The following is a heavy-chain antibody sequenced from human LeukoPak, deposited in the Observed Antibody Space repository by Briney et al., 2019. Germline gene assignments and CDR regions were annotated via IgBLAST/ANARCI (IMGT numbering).Heavy chain of an antibody. CDR2: ISWNSGSI. V-gene: IGHV3-9*01. J-gene: IGHJ4*02. CDR1: GFTFDDYA. D-gene: IGHD6-19*01. Sequence: GGSLRLPCAASGFTFDDYAMHWVRQAPGKGLEWVSGISWNSGSIGYADSVKGRFTISRDNAKNSLYLQMNSLRAEDTALYYCAKGQIAVAAHFDYWGQGTLVTVSS. CDR3: AKGQIAVAAHFDY.